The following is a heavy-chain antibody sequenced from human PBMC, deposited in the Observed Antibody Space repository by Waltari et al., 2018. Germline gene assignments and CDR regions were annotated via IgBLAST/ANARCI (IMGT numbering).Heavy chain of an antibody. Sequence: QVQLQESGPGLVKPSETLSLTCAVSGYSISSAYYWGWIRPPPGKGPEWIGSIYHSGSADYTPSLKSRVTISVDTSKNQFSLKLTSVTAADTAVYYCAREGYSSGWSDAFDIWGQGTMVTVSS. CDR2: IYHSGSA. V-gene: IGHV4-38-2*02. CDR1: GYSISSAYY. J-gene: IGHJ3*02. D-gene: IGHD6-19*01. CDR3: AREGYSSGWSDAFDI.